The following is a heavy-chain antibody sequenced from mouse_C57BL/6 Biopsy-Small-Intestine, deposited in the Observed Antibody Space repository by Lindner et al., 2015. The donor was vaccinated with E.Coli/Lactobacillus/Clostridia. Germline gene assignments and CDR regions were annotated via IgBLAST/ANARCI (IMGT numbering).Heavy chain of an antibody. V-gene: IGHV1-53*01. CDR3: VRELYRRMAN. CDR2: ISPNTGVT. Sequence: SVKVSCKASGYTFTDYYLHWVRQAPGQGLEWMGWISPNTGVTNYAQNFQGRVTMTRDTSISTAYLELTTLRSDDTAVYYCVRELYRRMANWGQGTLVSVSS. CDR1: GYTFTDYY. J-gene: IGHJ4*01.